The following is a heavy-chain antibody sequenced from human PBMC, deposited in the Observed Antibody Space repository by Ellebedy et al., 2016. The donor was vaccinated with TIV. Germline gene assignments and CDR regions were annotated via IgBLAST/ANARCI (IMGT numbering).Heavy chain of an antibody. V-gene: IGHV3-74*01. D-gene: IGHD6-19*01. CDR3: ARGSSSGWYPNWLDP. J-gene: IGHJ5*02. Sequence: PGGSLRLSCAASGFTFSGYRMHWVRQAPGKGLAWVSRINTDGSTTTNADSVKDRFTISRDNAKNTLYLQMNSLRADDTAVYYCARGSSSGWYPNWLDPWGQGTLVTVSS. CDR2: INTDGSTT. CDR1: GFTFSGYR.